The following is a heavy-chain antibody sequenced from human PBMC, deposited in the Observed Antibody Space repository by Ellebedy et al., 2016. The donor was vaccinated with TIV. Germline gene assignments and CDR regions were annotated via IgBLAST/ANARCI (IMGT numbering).Heavy chain of an antibody. Sequence: SETLSLXXAVSGGAISGSNWWAWLRQSPWKGLEWIVEIYHNGATHFNPSLKSRVSMSVDNLKNQFSLNLASVTAADTAVYYCARASRGFSYIRGGLAVWGQGTTVSVSS. CDR3: ARASRGFSYIRGGLAV. V-gene: IGHV4-4*02. CDR1: GGAISGSNW. CDR2: IYHNGAT. D-gene: IGHD5-18*01. J-gene: IGHJ6*02.